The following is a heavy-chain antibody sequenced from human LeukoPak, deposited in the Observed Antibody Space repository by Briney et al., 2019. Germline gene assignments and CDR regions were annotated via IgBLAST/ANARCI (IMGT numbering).Heavy chain of an antibody. CDR2: ISATGTT. J-gene: IGHJ4*02. CDR3: ASGYTNWWPLDY. Sequence: SVTLSLSCGVSGGSMTSYCWSWIRQAPGKGLEWIGYISATGTTNYNPSLGSRLTISMDASKNQFSLSLTSVTAADTAVYYCASGYTNWWPLDYWGQGARVIVSS. V-gene: IGHV4-59*12. D-gene: IGHD5-24*01. CDR1: GGSMTSYC.